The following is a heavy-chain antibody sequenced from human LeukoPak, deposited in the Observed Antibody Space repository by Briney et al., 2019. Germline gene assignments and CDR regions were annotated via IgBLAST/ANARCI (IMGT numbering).Heavy chain of an antibody. Sequence: GGSLRLSCASSGFTFSSYAMSWVRQAPGKGLEWVSGISGSGGSTYYADSVKGRFTIFRDNSKNTLYLQMNSLRAEDTAVYYCAKYYRVVVIYDAFDIWGQGTMVTVSS. V-gene: IGHV3-23*01. J-gene: IGHJ3*02. D-gene: IGHD3-22*01. CDR3: AKYYRVVVIYDAFDI. CDR2: ISGSGGST. CDR1: GFTFSSYA.